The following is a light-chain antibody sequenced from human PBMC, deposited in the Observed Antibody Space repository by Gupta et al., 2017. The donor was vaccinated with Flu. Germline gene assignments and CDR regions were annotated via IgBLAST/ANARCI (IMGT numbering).Light chain of an antibody. CDR2: DVS. CDR1: SSDVGRSNS. J-gene: IGLJ1*01. CDR3: HSETSTDTFYV. V-gene: IGLV2-14*01. Sequence: SALTQPASVSGSPGQSINISCSGTSSDVGRSNSVSWYRQAPGKAPKLIIYDVSSRPSGIPTRFSGSNSGTTASLTITGLQAEDEADYYCHSETSTDTFYVFGTGTKLTVL.